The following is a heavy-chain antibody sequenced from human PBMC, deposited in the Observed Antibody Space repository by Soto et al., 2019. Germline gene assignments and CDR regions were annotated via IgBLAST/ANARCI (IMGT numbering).Heavy chain of an antibody. CDR3: ARERPDGARLDP. D-gene: IGHD6-6*01. CDR1: GGSISRGDYC. Sequence: SETLSLTCTVSGGSISRGDYCWSWIRQPPGKGLEWIGYIYHSGSTYYNPSLKSRVTISVDTSKNQFSLKLSSVTAADTAVYYCARERPDGARLDPWGQGTLVTVSS. J-gene: IGHJ5*02. CDR2: IYHSGST. V-gene: IGHV4-30-4*01.